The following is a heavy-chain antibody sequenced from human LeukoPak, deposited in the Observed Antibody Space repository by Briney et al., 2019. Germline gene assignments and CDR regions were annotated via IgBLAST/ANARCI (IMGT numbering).Heavy chain of an antibody. CDR2: IRRDGTEK. Sequence: GGSLRLSCAAFGFSFGDYWMSWVRQAPGKGLEWVAHIRRDGTEKRYVDSVKGRFTISRDNAKSSLFLQMNSLRAEDTAVYFCARNLATVDSSWFDPWGQGTLVTVSS. CDR3: ARNLATVDSSWFDP. CDR1: GFSFGDYW. V-gene: IGHV3-7*01. D-gene: IGHD6-13*01. J-gene: IGHJ5*02.